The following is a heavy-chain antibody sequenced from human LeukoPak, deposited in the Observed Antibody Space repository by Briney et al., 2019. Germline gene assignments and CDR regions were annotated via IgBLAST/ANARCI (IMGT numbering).Heavy chain of an antibody. CDR1: GFTFSSYG. Sequence: GGSLRLSCAASGFTFSSYGMHWVRQAPGKGLEWVAVISYDGSNKYYADSVEGRFTISRDNSKNTLYLQMNSLRAEDTAVYYCAKGAGGGGSDYWGQGTLVTVSS. J-gene: IGHJ4*02. CDR3: AKGAGGGGSDY. V-gene: IGHV3-30*18. CDR2: ISYDGSNK. D-gene: IGHD2-15*01.